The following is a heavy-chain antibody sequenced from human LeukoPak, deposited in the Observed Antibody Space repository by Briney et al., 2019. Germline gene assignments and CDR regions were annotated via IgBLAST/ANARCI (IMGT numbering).Heavy chain of an antibody. V-gene: IGHV3-21*01. Sequence: GGSLRLSCAASGFTFSSYSMNWVRQAPGKGLEWVSSISSSSSCIYYADSVKGRFTISRDNAKNTLYLQMNSLRAEDTAVYYCSRDLRGRDDYWGQGILVIVSS. J-gene: IGHJ4*02. D-gene: IGHD5-24*01. CDR1: GFTFSSYS. CDR3: SRDLRGRDDY. CDR2: ISSSSSCI.